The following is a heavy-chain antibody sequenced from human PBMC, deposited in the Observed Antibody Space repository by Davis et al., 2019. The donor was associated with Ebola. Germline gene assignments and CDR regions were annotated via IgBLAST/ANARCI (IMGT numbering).Heavy chain of an antibody. CDR3: ASGLHCSSGECYDY. J-gene: IGHJ4*02. CDR1: GFSFSEYA. Sequence: PGGSLRLSCAASGFSFSEYAMQWVRQAPDKGLEWVALISYAGDSEYYTDSVKGRFTISRDNSKKEVFLLMNSLRVEDSAVYYCASGLHCSSGECYDYWGQGTLVTVSS. V-gene: IGHV3-30-3*01. D-gene: IGHD2-8*01. CDR2: ISYAGDSE.